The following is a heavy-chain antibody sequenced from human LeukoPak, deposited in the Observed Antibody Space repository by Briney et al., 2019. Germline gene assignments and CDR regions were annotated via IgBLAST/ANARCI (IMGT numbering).Heavy chain of an antibody. Sequence: ASVKVSCKASGYISTNYGISWVRQAPGQGLEWMGWISAYDGNTHYAQKFQGRVTVTTDTSTSTAYMELRSLRSDDTAVYYCASSPHSSGWVYLDYWGQGTLVTVSS. J-gene: IGHJ4*02. CDR3: ASSPHSSGWVYLDY. CDR2: ISAYDGNT. D-gene: IGHD6-19*01. CDR1: GYISTNYG. V-gene: IGHV1-18*01.